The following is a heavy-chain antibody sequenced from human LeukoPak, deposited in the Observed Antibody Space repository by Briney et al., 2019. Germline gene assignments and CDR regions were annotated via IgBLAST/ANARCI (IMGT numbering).Heavy chain of an antibody. D-gene: IGHD4-11*01. CDR1: GFTFSSYS. J-gene: IGHJ4*02. V-gene: IGHV3-21*01. CDR2: ISSSSTYI. Sequence: GESLQISCAASGFTFSSYSMNWVRQAPGKGLEWVSSISSSSTYIYYADSVKGRFTISRDNAKNSLYLQMNSLRAEDTAVYYCARDPYSGLFDYWGQGTLVTVSS. CDR3: ARDPYSGLFDY.